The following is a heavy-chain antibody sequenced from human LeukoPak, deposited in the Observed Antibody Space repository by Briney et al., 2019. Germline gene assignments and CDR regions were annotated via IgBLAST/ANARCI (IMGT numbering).Heavy chain of an antibody. J-gene: IGHJ6*03. CDR1: GFTFSSYS. CDR2: IRSNSIYI. D-gene: IGHD2-2*01. V-gene: IGHV3-21*01. CDR3: ARSYQLPHGYYMDV. Sequence: GGSLRLSCAPSGFTFSSYSMNWVRQAPGKGLEWVSPIRSNSIYIYYADAAKGRFTMSRDNAKTSLYLQMNSLRAEEKAVYYCARSYQLPHGYYMDVWGKGTTVTASS.